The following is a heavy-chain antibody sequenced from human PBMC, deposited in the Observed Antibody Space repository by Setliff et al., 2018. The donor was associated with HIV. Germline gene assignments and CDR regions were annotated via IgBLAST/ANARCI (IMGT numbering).Heavy chain of an antibody. J-gene: IGHJ5*02. CDR3: ARSPMDPPPYWWFDP. V-gene: IGHV4-31*03. CDR2: MSYSGST. Sequence: SETLSLTCTVSGGSITSDGYFWTWIRQHPGKGLEWIGYMSYSGSTYYNPSLKSRVTISGDTSKNQFSLKLSSVTAADTAVYYCARSPMDPPPYWWFDPWGQGTLGTVPQ. D-gene: IGHD2-15*01. CDR1: GGSITSDGYF.